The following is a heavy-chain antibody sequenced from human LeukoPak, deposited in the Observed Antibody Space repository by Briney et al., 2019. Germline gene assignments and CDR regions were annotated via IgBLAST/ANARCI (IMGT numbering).Heavy chain of an antibody. CDR2: IYPSGST. Sequence: SETLSLTCTVSGGSIISYYWSWVRQSAGKGLEWIGRIYPSGSTEYNTSLKSRVTMSVDMSKKQFSLKLTSVTAADTAVYYCARLKFYDSTGYTPGYYMGVWGKGTTVTVSS. CDR3: ARLKFYDSTGYTPGYYMGV. D-gene: IGHD3-22*01. CDR1: GGSIISYY. J-gene: IGHJ6*03. V-gene: IGHV4-4*07.